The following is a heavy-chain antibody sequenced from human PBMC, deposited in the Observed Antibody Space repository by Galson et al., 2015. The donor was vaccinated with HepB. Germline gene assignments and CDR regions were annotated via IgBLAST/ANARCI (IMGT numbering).Heavy chain of an antibody. D-gene: IGHD3-10*01. Sequence: SVKVSCKASGGTFSSYAISWVRQAPGQGLEWMGGIIPIFGTANYAQKFQGRVTIIADESTSTAYMELSSLRSEDTAVYYCARANYGSGPKLVYYYYGMDVWGQGTTVTVSS. J-gene: IGHJ6*02. CDR2: IIPIFGTA. CDR1: GGTFSSYA. V-gene: IGHV1-69*13. CDR3: ARANYGSGPKLVYYYYGMDV.